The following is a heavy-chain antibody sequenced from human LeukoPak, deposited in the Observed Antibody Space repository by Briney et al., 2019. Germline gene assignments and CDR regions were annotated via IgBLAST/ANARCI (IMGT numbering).Heavy chain of an antibody. CDR3: ARPFYYDSSGYGDH. D-gene: IGHD3-22*01. J-gene: IGHJ5*02. Sequence: GESLKISCKGSGYNFTNYWIGWVRQMPGKGLEWMGLIYPGGSDTRYSPSLQGQVTISADKAISTAYLQWNSLKASDTAFYYCARPFYYDSSGYGDHWGQGSLVTVSS. V-gene: IGHV5-51*01. CDR1: GYNFTNYW. CDR2: IYPGGSDT.